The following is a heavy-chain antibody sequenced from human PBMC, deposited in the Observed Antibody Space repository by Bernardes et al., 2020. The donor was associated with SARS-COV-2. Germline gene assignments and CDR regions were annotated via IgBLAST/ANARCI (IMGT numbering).Heavy chain of an antibody. D-gene: IGHD6-6*01. CDR1: GGSINSYY. V-gene: IGHV4-4*07. Sequence: SETLSLTCTVSGGSINSYYWSWIRQPAGKGLEWIGRIYTSGSTNYNPSLKSRVTMSVDMSKNQFSLRLSSVIAADTAVYYCARVVPYTTSSYYFDYWGQGTLVTVSS. CDR2: IYTSGST. J-gene: IGHJ4*02. CDR3: ARVVPYTTSSYYFDY.